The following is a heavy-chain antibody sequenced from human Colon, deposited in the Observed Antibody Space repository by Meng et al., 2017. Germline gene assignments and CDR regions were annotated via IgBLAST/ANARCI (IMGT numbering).Heavy chain of an antibody. J-gene: IGHJ4*02. CDR2: IHHSGRT. CDR3: ARGTGDIRVGFDY. Sequence: QVQLQESGPGLVKPSGTLSLTCTVSGASIIGLNWWTWVRQTPGKGLEWIGEIHHSGRTNSMPSLKSRVTLSLDKSKNQFSLSMTPVTAADTAVYYCARGTGDIRVGFDYWGQGTLVTRLL. CDR1: GASIIGLNW. V-gene: IGHV4-4*02. D-gene: IGHD7-27*01.